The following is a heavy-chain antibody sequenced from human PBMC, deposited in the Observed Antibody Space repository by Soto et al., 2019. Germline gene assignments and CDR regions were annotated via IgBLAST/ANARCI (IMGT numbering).Heavy chain of an antibody. CDR2: IYHSGST. J-gene: IGHJ6*02. V-gene: IGHV4-4*02. CDR3: ARGGGPDIAYGMDV. Sequence: SETLSLTCDVSGGSISSINWWSWVRQPPGKGLKWIGEIYHSGSTTYNPSLKSRVTISVDKSKNQFSLKLKSVTAADTAIYYCARGGGPDIAYGMDVWGQGTTVTVS. D-gene: IGHD5-12*01. CDR1: GGSISSINW.